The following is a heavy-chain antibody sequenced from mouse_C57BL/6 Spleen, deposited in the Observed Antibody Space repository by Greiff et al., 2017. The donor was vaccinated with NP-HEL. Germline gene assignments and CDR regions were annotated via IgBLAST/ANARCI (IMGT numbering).Heavy chain of an antibody. CDR2: IDPSDSYT. V-gene: IGHV1-50*01. CDR1: GYTFTSYW. J-gene: IGHJ2*01. D-gene: IGHD3-2*02. Sequence: VQLQQPGAELVKPGASVKLSCKASGYTFTSYWMQWVKQSPGQGLEWLGEIDPSDSYTNYTQKFKGKATLTVDTSSSTAYMQRSSLTSEYSAVYYCARFETAQATRDYWGQGTTLTVSS. CDR3: ARFETAQATRDY.